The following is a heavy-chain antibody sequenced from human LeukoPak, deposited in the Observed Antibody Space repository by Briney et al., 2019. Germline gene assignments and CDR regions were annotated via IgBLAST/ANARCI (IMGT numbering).Heavy chain of an antibody. CDR1: GFTFSTYA. D-gene: IGHD3-10*01. V-gene: IGHV3-23*01. CDR3: ARQLWFGELSRFDAFDI. Sequence: GGSLRLSCAASGFTFSTYAMGWVRQAPGKGLEWVSTISGSGGSTYYADSVKGRFTISRDNSKNTLFLQMNSLRAEDTAVYYCARQLWFGELSRFDAFDIWGQGTMVTVSS. J-gene: IGHJ3*02. CDR2: ISGSGGST.